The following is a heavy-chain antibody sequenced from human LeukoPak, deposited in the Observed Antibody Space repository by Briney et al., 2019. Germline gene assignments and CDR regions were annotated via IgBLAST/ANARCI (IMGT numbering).Heavy chain of an antibody. CDR3: AGYYYDSSGYPRPWFDP. Sequence: ASVKVSGKASGYTSTNYGISGVRPAPGQGLEWMGSISAYTGNTNCAQTLQGRVTLTTDTSTGTAYMELRSLRSDDTAVYYCAGYYYDSSGYPRPWFDPWGQGTLVTVSS. V-gene: IGHV1-18*01. D-gene: IGHD3-22*01. J-gene: IGHJ5*02. CDR1: GYTSTNYG. CDR2: ISAYTGNT.